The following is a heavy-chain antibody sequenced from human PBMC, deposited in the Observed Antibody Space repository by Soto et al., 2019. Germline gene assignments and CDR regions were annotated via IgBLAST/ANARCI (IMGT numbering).Heavy chain of an antibody. D-gene: IGHD6-6*01. J-gene: IGHJ6*02. V-gene: IGHV3-21*01. CDR3: ARDYSSSSFYYHYGMDV. CDR1: GFTFSSYS. CDR2: ISSSSSYI. Sequence: GGSLRLSCAASGFTFSSYSMNWVRQAPGKGLEWVSSISSSSSYIYYADSVKGRFTISRDNAKNSLYLQMNSLRAEDTAVYYCARDYSSSSFYYHYGMDVWGQGTTVTVSS.